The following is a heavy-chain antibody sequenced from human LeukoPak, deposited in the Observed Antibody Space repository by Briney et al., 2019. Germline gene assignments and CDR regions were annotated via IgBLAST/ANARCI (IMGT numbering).Heavy chain of an antibody. CDR1: GFTFTHYA. J-gene: IGHJ4*02. V-gene: IGHV3-23*01. D-gene: IGHD4-17*01. CDR3: AKGHGDWGGNYLDH. CDR2: ISASGSTT. Sequence: PGGSLRLSCIASGFTFTHYAMTWVRQAPGKGLEWASDISASGSTTHYADSVKGRFTVSRDNSKNTVFLEMISLRVEGTALYHCAKGHGDWGGNYLDHWGQGAQVTVSS.